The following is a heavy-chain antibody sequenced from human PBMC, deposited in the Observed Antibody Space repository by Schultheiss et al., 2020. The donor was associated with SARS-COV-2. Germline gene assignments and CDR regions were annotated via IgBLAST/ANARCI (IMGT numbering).Heavy chain of an antibody. J-gene: IGHJ3*02. V-gene: IGHV3-30-3*01. CDR1: GFTFSNYA. CDR2: ISDYGSNK. D-gene: IGHD3-22*01. Sequence: GGSLRLSCADSGFTFSNYAIHWVRQAPGKGLEWLALISDYGSNKYYADSVKGRFTISRDNSKNTLYLQMNSLRAEDTAVYYCAKDLPSPNYDSSGYYWGDAFDIWGQGTMVTVSS. CDR3: AKDLPSPNYDSSGYYWGDAFDI.